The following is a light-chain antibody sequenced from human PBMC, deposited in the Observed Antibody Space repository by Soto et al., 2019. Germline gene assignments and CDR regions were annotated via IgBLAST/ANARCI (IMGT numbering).Light chain of an antibody. CDR2: DVV. CDR1: SSDVGGYNY. Sequence: QPALTQPRSVSGSPGQSVTISCTGTSSDVGGYNYVSWYQQHPGKAPKLMIYDVVKRPSGVPDRFSGSKSGNTASLTISGLQAEDEADYYCCSYAGSYTLVFGGGTKLTVL. CDR3: CSYAGSYTLV. J-gene: IGLJ3*02. V-gene: IGLV2-11*01.